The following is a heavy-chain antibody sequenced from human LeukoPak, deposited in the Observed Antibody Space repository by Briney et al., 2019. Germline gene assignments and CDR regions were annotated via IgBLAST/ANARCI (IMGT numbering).Heavy chain of an antibody. V-gene: IGHV3-30*09. J-gene: IGHJ4*02. CDR3: ARSYGDYAGYFDY. CDR1: GFTFSSYW. CDR2: ISYDGSNK. D-gene: IGHD4-17*01. Sequence: GGSLRLSCAASGFTFSSYWMSWVRQAPGKGLEWVAVISYDGSNKYYADSVKGRFAISRDNTKNSLYLQMNSLRAEDTAVYYCARSYGDYAGYFDYWGQGTLVTVSS.